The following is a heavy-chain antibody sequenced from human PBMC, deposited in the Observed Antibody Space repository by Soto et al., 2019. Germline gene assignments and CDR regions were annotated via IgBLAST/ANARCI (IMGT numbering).Heavy chain of an antibody. CDR2: IHPGIGNT. CDR1: KNTFINYY. Sequence: QVQLVQSGAEVKKPGASVKISCKASKNTFINYYVHWVRQAPGQGLEWMGVIHPGIGNTNFAPRFQHRLTMTRDTSTGTCYTEATSLTPDETAAYYCSNHTTGWPLAGLEVRGKGTRSTVSS. V-gene: IGHV1-46*01. CDR3: SNHTTGWPLAGLEV. J-gene: IGHJ6*04. D-gene: IGHD6-19*01.